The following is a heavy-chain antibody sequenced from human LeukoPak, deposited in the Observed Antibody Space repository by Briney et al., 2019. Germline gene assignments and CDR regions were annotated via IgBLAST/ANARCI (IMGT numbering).Heavy chain of an antibody. J-gene: IGHJ3*02. CDR2: ISSSSSTL. D-gene: IGHD5-24*01. CDR3: ASTSWLQFNAFDI. CDR1: GFTFSSYS. V-gene: IGHV3-48*01. Sequence: PGGSLRLSCAASGFTFSSYSMNWVRQAPGKGLEWVSYISSSSSTLYYADSVKGRFTISRDNAKNSLYLQMNSLRAEDTAVYYCASTSWLQFNAFDIWGQGTMVTVSS.